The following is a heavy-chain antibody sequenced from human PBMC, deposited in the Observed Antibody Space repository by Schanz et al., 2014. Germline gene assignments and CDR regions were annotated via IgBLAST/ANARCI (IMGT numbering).Heavy chain of an antibody. D-gene: IGHD3-10*01. V-gene: IGHV3-21*04. Sequence: EVQLVESGGDFVQPGGSLRLSCEVSGFTFSDYSMTWVRQPPGKGLEWVSYISSSSSYIYYADSMKGRFTISRDNSKNTLYLQMNSLRGDDTALYYCAKKSLGRGSDDNPLLDVWGQGTTVIVSS. CDR3: AKKSLGRGSDDNPLLDV. CDR1: GFTFSDYS. CDR2: ISSSSSYI. J-gene: IGHJ6*02.